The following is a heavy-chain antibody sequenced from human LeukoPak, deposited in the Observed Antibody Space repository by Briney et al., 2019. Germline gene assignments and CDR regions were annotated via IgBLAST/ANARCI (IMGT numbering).Heavy chain of an antibody. CDR3: ARDDFHYDILTGYYDLDY. J-gene: IGHJ4*02. V-gene: IGHV1-2*02. CDR1: GYTFTGYY. CDR2: INPSSGGT. Sequence: ASVKVSCKASGYTFTGYYMHWVRQAPGQGLEWMGWINPSSGGTNYAQKFQGRVTMTRDTSISTAYMELSRLRSDDTAVYYCARDDFHYDILTGYYDLDYWGQGTLVTVSS. D-gene: IGHD3-9*01.